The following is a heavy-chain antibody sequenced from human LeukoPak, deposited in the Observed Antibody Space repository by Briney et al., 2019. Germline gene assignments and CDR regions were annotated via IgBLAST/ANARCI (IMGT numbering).Heavy chain of an antibody. Sequence: GGSLRLSCAASGFTFSSYAIHWVRQTPGRGLEWVANIKQDGSEKYYVDSVKGRFTISRDNAKNSLYLQMNSLRAEDTAVYYCARVGLSGSYFDYWGQGTLVTVSS. CDR2: IKQDGSEK. J-gene: IGHJ4*02. CDR3: ARVGLSGSYFDY. D-gene: IGHD1-26*01. V-gene: IGHV3-7*01. CDR1: GFTFSSYA.